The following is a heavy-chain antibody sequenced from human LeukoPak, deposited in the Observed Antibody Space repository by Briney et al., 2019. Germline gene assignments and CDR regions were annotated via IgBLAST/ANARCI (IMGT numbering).Heavy chain of an antibody. Sequence: GGSLRLSWAPSGFTFSTYAMSWFRQAPGKGLEWVSAISGSGGSTYYADSVKGRFTIPRDNSKNTLYLQMNSLRAEDTAVYYCAKHFGYSSSSDPFDYWGQGTLVTVSS. D-gene: IGHD6-6*01. CDR3: AKHFGYSSSSDPFDY. CDR1: GFTFSTYA. CDR2: ISGSGGST. J-gene: IGHJ4*02. V-gene: IGHV3-23*01.